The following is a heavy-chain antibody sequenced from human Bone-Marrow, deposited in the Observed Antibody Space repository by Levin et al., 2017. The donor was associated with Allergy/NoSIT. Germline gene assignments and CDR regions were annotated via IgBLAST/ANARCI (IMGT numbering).Heavy chain of an antibody. CDR2: IYHSGST. Sequence: SETLSLTCAVSGGSISSSNWWSWVRQPPGKGLEWIGEIYHSGSTNYNPSLKSRVTISVDKSKNQFSLKLSSVTAADTAVYYCARDLDSSGYYQGAFDIWGQGTMVTVSS. V-gene: IGHV4-4*02. CDR3: ARDLDSSGYYQGAFDI. J-gene: IGHJ3*02. CDR1: GGSISSSNW. D-gene: IGHD3-22*01.